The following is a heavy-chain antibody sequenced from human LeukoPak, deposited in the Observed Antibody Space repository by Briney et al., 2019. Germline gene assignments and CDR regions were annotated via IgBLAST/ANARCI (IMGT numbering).Heavy chain of an antibody. Sequence: ASVKVSCTASGYIFTTYVMHWVRQAPGQRLEWMGWINAANGNTKLSQKFQDRITIIRDKSANTAYMELSSLRSEDTAVYYCARDRIGYEYYNGMDVWGQGTTVTVSS. CDR2: INAANGNT. J-gene: IGHJ6*02. D-gene: IGHD2/OR15-2a*01. V-gene: IGHV1-3*01. CDR3: ARDRIGYEYYNGMDV. CDR1: GYIFTTYV.